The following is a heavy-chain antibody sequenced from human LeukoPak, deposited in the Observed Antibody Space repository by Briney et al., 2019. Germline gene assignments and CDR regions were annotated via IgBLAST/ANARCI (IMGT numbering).Heavy chain of an antibody. Sequence: ASVKVSCKVSGYTLTELSMHWVRQAPGKGLEWMGGFDPEDGETIYAQKFQGRVTMTEDTSTDTAYMELSSLRSEDTAVYYCATDQEESGYYHGAFDIWGQGTMVTVSS. V-gene: IGHV1-24*01. CDR1: GYTLTELS. CDR3: ATDQEESGYYHGAFDI. D-gene: IGHD3-22*01. CDR2: FDPEDGET. J-gene: IGHJ3*02.